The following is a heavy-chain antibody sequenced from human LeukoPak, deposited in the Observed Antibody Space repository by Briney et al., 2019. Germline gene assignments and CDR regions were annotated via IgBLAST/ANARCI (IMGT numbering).Heavy chain of an antibody. D-gene: IGHD6-19*01. CDR1: GGTFSSYA. V-gene: IGHV1-69*06. CDR2: IIPSVGTA. CDR3: AIRSDSGEQWPNYSYGMDV. J-gene: IGHJ6*01. Sequence: SVKVSCKASGGTFSSYAISWVRQAPGQGLEWMGVIIPSVGTANYAQKFQGGVTMTGDTSTSTAYMELSSLRSEDTAVYYCAIRSDSGEQWPNYSYGMDVWEKGTSVTVS.